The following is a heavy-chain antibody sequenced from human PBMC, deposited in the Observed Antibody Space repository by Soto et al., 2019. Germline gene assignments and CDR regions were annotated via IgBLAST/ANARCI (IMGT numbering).Heavy chain of an antibody. CDR3: TRAAWFPSLSFF. V-gene: IGHV3-48*03. J-gene: IGHJ4*02. Sequence: GGSLRLSCAASGFSFYRFELHWVRQAPGKGLEWISYISSSGSTAYYASSVEGRFTISRDNANNSVYLQMDSLRAEDTALYYCTRAAWFPSLSFFWGQGALVPVS. D-gene: IGHD3-10*01. CDR1: GFSFYRFE. CDR2: ISSSGSTA.